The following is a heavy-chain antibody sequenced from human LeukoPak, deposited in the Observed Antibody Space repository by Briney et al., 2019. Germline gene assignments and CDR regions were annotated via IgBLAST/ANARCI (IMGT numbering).Heavy chain of an antibody. Sequence: SETLSLTCAVYGASFRAYYWSWIRQAPGKGLEWIGEINDSGHGRYNASLKSRVTMSVDTSKNQLSPKLKSVTAADTAVYYCASSRDLYLDAFTSYWYFDVWGRGSLVTVSS. CDR2: INDSGHG. CDR3: ASSRDLYLDAFTSYWYFDV. D-gene: IGHD3-16*01. J-gene: IGHJ2*01. V-gene: IGHV4-34*01. CDR1: GASFRAYY.